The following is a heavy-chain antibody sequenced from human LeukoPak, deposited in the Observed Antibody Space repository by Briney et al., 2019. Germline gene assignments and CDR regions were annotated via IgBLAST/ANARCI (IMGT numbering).Heavy chain of an antibody. V-gene: IGHV3-23*01. D-gene: IGHD3-22*01. CDR2: ITTSGDNT. CDR1: GFTFSSYA. J-gene: IGHJ4*02. Sequence: GGSLRLSCAASGFTFSSYAMSWVRQAPGKGLEWVSSITTSGDNTYCADSVKGRFTISRDNSKNTLCLQMNSLRAEDTAVYYCAKRGAYDNRYFDYWGQGTLVTVSS. CDR3: AKRGAYDNRYFDY.